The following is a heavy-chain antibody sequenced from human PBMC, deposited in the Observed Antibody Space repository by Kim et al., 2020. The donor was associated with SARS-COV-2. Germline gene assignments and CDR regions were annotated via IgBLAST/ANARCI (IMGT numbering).Heavy chain of an antibody. Sequence: GGSLRLSCAASGFTFSSYDMHWVRQATGKGLEWVSAIGTAGDTYYPGSVKGRFTISRENAKNSLYLQMNSLRAGDTAVYYCARADNDYGSGSYISPMDVWGQGTTVTVCS. CDR1: GFTFSSYD. D-gene: IGHD3-10*01. V-gene: IGHV3-13*01. J-gene: IGHJ6*02. CDR2: IGTAGDT. CDR3: ARADNDYGSGSYISPMDV.